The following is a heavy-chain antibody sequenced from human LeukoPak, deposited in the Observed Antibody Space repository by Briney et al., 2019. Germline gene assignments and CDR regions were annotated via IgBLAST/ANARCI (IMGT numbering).Heavy chain of an antibody. D-gene: IGHD6-13*01. J-gene: IGHJ3*02. CDR3: ARALRQQLVTPVFAHDAFDI. CDR2: IYYSGST. Sequence: SETLSLTRTVSGGSISSSSYYWGWIRQPPGKGLEWIGSIYYSGSTYYNPSLKSRVTISVDTSKNQFSLKLSSVTAADTAVYYCARALRQQLVTPVFAHDAFDIWGQGTMVTVSS. CDR1: GGSISSSSYY. V-gene: IGHV4-39*07.